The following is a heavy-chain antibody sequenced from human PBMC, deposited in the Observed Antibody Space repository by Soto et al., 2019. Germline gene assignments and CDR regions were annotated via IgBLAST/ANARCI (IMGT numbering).Heavy chain of an antibody. V-gene: IGHV3-11*05. J-gene: IGHJ4*02. CDR2: ISSSSSYT. CDR3: ARDHHRYSGYDYVDY. D-gene: IGHD5-12*01. CDR1: GFTFSDYS. Sequence: QVQLVESGGGLVKPGGSLRLSCVASGFTFSDYSMSWIRQAPGKGLEWVSYISSSSSYTNYADSVKGRFTISRDNAKNSRYLQMNSLRAEDTAVYYCARDHHRYSGYDYVDYWGQGTLVTVSS.